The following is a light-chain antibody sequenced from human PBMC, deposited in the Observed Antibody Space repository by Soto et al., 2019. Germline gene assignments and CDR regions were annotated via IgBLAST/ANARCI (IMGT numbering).Light chain of an antibody. V-gene: IGLV1-44*01. CDR2: GTN. Sequence: QSALTQPPSASGTPGQRVAISCSGSSSNIGSNTVNWYQQLPGSAPQLLIYGTNQRPSGVPGRFSGSKSGTSASLAISGLQSEDEADYYCAAWDGSLNVVLFGGGTKLTVL. J-gene: IGLJ2*01. CDR3: AAWDGSLNVVL. CDR1: SSNIGSNT.